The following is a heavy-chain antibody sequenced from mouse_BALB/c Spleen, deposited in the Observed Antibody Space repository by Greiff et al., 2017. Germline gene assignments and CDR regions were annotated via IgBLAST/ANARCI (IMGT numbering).Heavy chain of an antibody. D-gene: IGHD1-1*01. J-gene: IGHJ3*01. V-gene: IGHV1S29*02. CDR3: ARGRTTVSSGFAY. Sequence: EVQLQQSGPELVKPGASVKISCKASGYTFTDYNMHWVKQSHGKSLEWIGYIYPYNGGTGYNQKFKSKATLTVDNSSSTAYMELRSLTSEDTAVYYCARGRTTVSSGFAYWGQGTLVTVSA. CDR1: GYTFTDYN. CDR2: IYPYNGGT.